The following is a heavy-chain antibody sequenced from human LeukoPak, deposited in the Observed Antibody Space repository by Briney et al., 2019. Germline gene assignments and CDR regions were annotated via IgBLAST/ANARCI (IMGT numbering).Heavy chain of an antibody. CDR2: IYHSGST. CDR1: GGSISSGGYY. CDR3: ARQKLGYSGYDSLFDY. J-gene: IGHJ4*02. Sequence: SQTLSLTCTVSGGSISSGGYYWSWIRQPPGKGLEWIGYIYHSGSTYYNPSLKSRVTISVDRSKNQFSLKLSSVTAADTAVYYCARQKLGYSGYDSLFDYWGQGTLVTVSS. V-gene: IGHV4-30-2*01. D-gene: IGHD5-12*01.